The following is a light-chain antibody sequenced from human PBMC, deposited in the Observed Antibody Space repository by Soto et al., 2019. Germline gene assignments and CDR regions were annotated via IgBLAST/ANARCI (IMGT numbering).Light chain of an antibody. CDR3: QQYYTTLALN. V-gene: IGKV4-1*01. CDR1: QSVLSSSNNKNY. CDR2: WAS. J-gene: IGKJ4*01. Sequence: DIVMTQSPDSLAVSLCERSTINCKSSQSVLSSSNNKNYLAWYQQKPGQPPKLLIYWASTRESGVPDRFSGSGSGTDFTLTIRSLQAEDVAVYYCQQYYTTLALNCGGGTTGAIK.